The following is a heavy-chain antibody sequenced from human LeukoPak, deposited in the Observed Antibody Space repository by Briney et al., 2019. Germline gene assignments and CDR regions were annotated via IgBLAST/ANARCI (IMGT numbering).Heavy chain of an antibody. V-gene: IGHV3-30*02. CDR2: IRYDGSNK. CDR1: GFTFSSYG. Sequence: GGSQRLSCAASGFTFSSYGMHWVRQAPGKGLEWVAFIRYDGSNKYDADSVKGRFTISRDNSKNTLHLQMNSLRAEDTAVYYCANSGGDYGEYYFDYWGQGTLVTVSS. CDR3: ANSGGDYGEYYFDY. J-gene: IGHJ4*02. D-gene: IGHD4-17*01.